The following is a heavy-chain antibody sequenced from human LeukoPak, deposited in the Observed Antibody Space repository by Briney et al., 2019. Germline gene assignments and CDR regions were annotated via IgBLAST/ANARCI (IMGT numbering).Heavy chain of an antibody. J-gene: IGHJ4*02. D-gene: IGHD3-10*01. V-gene: IGHV1-3*04. Sequence: ASVKVSCKASGYTFTSNPMYWMRQAPGQGLEWMGWINTVNGDTKCSQNFQGRITITRDTSASTAYMELSGLGSEDTAVYYCARKNYFALGSYSDFDFWGQGTLVTVSS. CDR2: INTVNGDT. CDR1: GYTFTSNP. CDR3: ARKNYFALGSYSDFDF.